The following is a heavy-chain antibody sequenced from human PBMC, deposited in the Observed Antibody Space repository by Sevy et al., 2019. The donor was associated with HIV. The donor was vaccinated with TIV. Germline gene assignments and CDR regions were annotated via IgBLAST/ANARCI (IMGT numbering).Heavy chain of an antibody. D-gene: IGHD2-21*02. Sequence: GGSLRLSCSASGISLIYYSMHWVRQAPGKGLEYVSAISSNGGTTYYAGSVKGRFTIARDNSKNTLYLEMRSLRVEDTAMYHCVASFCGGDCYSDLGTVDRWGQATLVTVSS. J-gene: IGHJ1*01. CDR3: VASFCGGDCYSDLGTVDR. CDR2: ISSNGGTT. CDR1: GISLIYYS. V-gene: IGHV3-64D*06.